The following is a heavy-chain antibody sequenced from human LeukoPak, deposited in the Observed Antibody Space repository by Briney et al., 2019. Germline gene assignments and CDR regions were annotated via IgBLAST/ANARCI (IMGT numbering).Heavy chain of an antibody. CDR1: GGSISSYY. Sequence: SETLSLTCTVSGGSISSYYWSWIRQPAGKGLEWIGRIYTSGSTNYNPSLKSRVTMSVDTSKNQFFLKLSSVTAADTAVYYCARDLLDTAMVPFDYWGQGTLVTVSS. J-gene: IGHJ4*02. CDR3: ARDLLDTAMVPFDY. CDR2: IYTSGST. D-gene: IGHD5-18*01. V-gene: IGHV4-4*07.